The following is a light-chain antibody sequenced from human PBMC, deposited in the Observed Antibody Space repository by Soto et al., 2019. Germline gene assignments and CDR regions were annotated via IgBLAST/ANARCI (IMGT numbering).Light chain of an antibody. Sequence: DIQVTQSPSTLSASVGDRVTITCRASQSISSWLAWYQQKPGRAPNLLIYKASSLESGVPSRFSGSGSGTEFTLTISSLQPDDFATYYCQQYSTYPITFGQGTRLEIK. CDR3: QQYSTYPIT. CDR1: QSISSW. J-gene: IGKJ5*01. CDR2: KAS. V-gene: IGKV1-5*03.